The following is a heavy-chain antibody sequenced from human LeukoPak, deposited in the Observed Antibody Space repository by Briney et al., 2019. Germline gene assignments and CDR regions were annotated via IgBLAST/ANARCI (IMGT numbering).Heavy chain of an antibody. CDR1: GYTFTSYS. CDR3: ARTSYDILTGYYRWIDY. D-gene: IGHD3-9*01. Sequence: ASVKVSCKASGYTFTSYSFTWVRQAPGQGLEWMGWISAYNGNTKYAQNFQGRVTMTTDTSTSTAYMELSSLRSDDTAVYYCARTSYDILTGYYRWIDYWGQGALATVSS. CDR2: ISAYNGNT. V-gene: IGHV1-18*04. J-gene: IGHJ4*01.